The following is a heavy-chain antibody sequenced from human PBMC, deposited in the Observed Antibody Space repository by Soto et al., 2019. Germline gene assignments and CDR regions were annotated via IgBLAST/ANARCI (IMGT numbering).Heavy chain of an antibody. D-gene: IGHD3-3*01. CDR2: INPSGGST. CDR3: ARVGELYDFWSGYYY. V-gene: IGHV1-46*01. CDR1: GYTFTSYY. Sequence: KVSCKASGYTFTSYYMHWVRQAPGQGLEWMGIINPSGGSTSYAQKFQGRVTMTRDTSTSTVYMELSSLRSEDTAVYYCARVGELYDFWSGYYYWGQGTLVTVSS. J-gene: IGHJ4*02.